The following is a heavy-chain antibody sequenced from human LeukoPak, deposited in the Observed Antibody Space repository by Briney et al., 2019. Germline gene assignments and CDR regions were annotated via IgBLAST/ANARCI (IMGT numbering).Heavy chain of an antibody. Sequence: GGSLRLSCAASGFPLSSYAMSWVRQASGKGLEWVSATSSSDPGTYYADSVKGRFTVSRDNSRNTLYLQMNSLRVEDTALYYCAKDQLNRFCSGGTCSITHDYWGQGTLVTVSS. CDR1: GFPLSSYA. V-gene: IGHV3-23*01. D-gene: IGHD2-15*01. CDR2: TSSSDPGT. J-gene: IGHJ4*02. CDR3: AKDQLNRFCSGGTCSITHDY.